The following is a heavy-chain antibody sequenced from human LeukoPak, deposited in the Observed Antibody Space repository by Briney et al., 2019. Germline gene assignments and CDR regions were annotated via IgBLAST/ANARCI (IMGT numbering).Heavy chain of an antibody. D-gene: IGHD1-26*01. Sequence: QPGRSLRLSCTASGFTFGDYAMSWVRQAPGKGLEWVGFIRSKAYGGTTEYAASVKGRFTISRDDSKSIAYLQMNSLKTEDTALYYCSRPVGATYYFDYWGQGTLVTVSS. J-gene: IGHJ4*02. CDR2: IRSKAYGGTT. V-gene: IGHV3-49*04. CDR1: GFTFGDYA. CDR3: SRPVGATYYFDY.